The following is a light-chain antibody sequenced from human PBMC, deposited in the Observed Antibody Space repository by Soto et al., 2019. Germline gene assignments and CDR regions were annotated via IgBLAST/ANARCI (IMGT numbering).Light chain of an antibody. J-gene: IGLJ1*01. CDR2: DVS. V-gene: IGLV2-14*03. CDR3: SSSTSVNLYV. Sequence: QSVLTQPASVSGSPGQSISISCTGTRSDVGGYKHVSWYQQHPGKVPRLIIFDVSSRPSGVSHRFSGSKSGDTASLTISGLQAEDEADYYCSSSTSVNLYVFGTGTKVTVL. CDR1: RSDVGGYKH.